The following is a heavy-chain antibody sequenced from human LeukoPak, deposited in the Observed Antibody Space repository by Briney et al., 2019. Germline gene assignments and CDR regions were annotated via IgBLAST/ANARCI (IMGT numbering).Heavy chain of an antibody. CDR3: AKSRGSGGYSYGYYYYGMDV. V-gene: IGHV3-30-3*02. D-gene: IGHD5-18*01. Sequence: GRSLRLSCAASGFTFNSYAMHWVRQAPGKGLEWVAVISSDGSNNYYADSVKGRFTISRDNSKNPLYLQMNSLRAEDTAVYYCAKSRGSGGYSYGYYYYGMDVWGQGTTVTVSS. CDR1: GFTFNSYA. J-gene: IGHJ6*02. CDR2: ISSDGSNN.